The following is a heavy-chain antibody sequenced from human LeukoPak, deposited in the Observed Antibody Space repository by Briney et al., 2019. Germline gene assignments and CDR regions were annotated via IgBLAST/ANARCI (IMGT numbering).Heavy chain of an antibody. Sequence: GGSLRLSCAAAGFTFGDYGMSWVRQAPGKGLEWVSAISGSGGSTYYADSVKGRFTISRDNSKNTLYLQMNSLRAEDTAVYYCAKWVSRTTGTTLHNYYYYMDVWGKGTTVTISS. CDR2: ISGSGGST. D-gene: IGHD1-1*01. CDR1: GFTFGDYG. V-gene: IGHV3-23*01. J-gene: IGHJ6*03. CDR3: AKWVSRTTGTTLHNYYYYMDV.